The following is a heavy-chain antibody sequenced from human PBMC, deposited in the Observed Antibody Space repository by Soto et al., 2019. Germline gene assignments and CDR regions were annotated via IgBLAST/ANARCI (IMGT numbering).Heavy chain of an antibody. CDR1: GFTFSSYG. Sequence: QVQLVESGGGVVQPGRSQRLSCAASGFTFSSYGMHWVRQAPGKGLEWVAVISYDGSNKYYADSVKGRFTISRDNSKNTLYLQMNSLRAEDTAVYYCAKDIAAAGTVYGMDVW. CDR2: ISYDGSNK. V-gene: IGHV3-30*18. CDR3: AKDIAAAGTVYGMDV. D-gene: IGHD6-13*01. J-gene: IGHJ6*01.